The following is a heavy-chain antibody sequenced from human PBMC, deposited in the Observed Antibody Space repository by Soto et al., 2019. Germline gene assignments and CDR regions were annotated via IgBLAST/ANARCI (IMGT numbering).Heavy chain of an antibody. CDR3: ARDRGYSGYDN. CDR2: IKNDGSST. V-gene: IGHV3-74*01. CDR1: GFTFRSYW. D-gene: IGHD5-12*01. Sequence: EVQLVESGGGLVQPGGSLRLSCAASGFTFRSYWMHWVRQIPGKGLVWVSRIKNDGSSTTYADSVKGRFTMSRDNAQKPLYLQVNGLRAEDTAMYYCARDRGYSGYDNWGQGTLVTVSS. J-gene: IGHJ4*02.